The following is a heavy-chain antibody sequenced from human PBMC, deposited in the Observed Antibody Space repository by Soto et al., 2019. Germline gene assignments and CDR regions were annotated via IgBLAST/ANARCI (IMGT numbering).Heavy chain of an antibody. CDR3: ARDRYGMDV. Sequence: KPSETLSLTCTVSGGSISSGSYYWSWIRQPPGKGLEWIGYIYYSGSTNYNPSLKSRVTISVDTSKNQFSLKLSSVTAADTAVYYCARDRYGMDVWGQGTTVTVS. CDR2: IYYSGST. J-gene: IGHJ6*02. CDR1: GGSISSGSYY. V-gene: IGHV4-61*01.